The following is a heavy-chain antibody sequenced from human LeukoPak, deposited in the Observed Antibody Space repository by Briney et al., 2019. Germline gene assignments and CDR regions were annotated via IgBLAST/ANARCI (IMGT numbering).Heavy chain of an antibody. J-gene: IGHJ4*02. CDR2: INPDGTST. D-gene: IGHD3-10*02. Sequence: GGSLRLSCAASGFTFSSSWMRWVRQAPGKGLVWVSRINPDGTSTSYADSVKGRFTISRDDAKNTLYLQMNSLRAEDTAVYYCVRMFSGPLDYWGQGTLVTVS. CDR3: VRMFSGPLDY. V-gene: IGHV3-74*01. CDR1: GFTFSSSW.